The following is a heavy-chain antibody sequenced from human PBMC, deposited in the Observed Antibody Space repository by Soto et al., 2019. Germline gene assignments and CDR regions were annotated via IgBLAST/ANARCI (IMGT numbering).Heavy chain of an antibody. Sequence: ASETLSLTCTVSGGSISYEYYHWTWIRQSPGKGLEWIGYIHYSGSIIYNPSFKSRVTISVDTSKNQFSLQLSSVTAADTAVYFSAREDDGGDRDYYGLDVWGQGTTVTVSS. J-gene: IGHJ6*02. CDR1: GGSISYEYYH. D-gene: IGHD2-21*02. CDR2: IHYSGSI. V-gene: IGHV4-30-4*08. CDR3: AREDDGGDRDYYGLDV.